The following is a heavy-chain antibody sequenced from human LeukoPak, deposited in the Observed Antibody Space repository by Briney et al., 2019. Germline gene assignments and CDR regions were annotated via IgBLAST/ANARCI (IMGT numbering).Heavy chain of an antibody. V-gene: IGHV4-59*08. CDR1: GGSISSYY. J-gene: IGHJ4*02. CDR2: IYYSGST. Sequence: SETLSLTCTVSGGSISSYYWSWIRQPPGKGLEWIGYIYYSGSTNYNPSLKSRVTISVDTSKNQFSLKLSSVTAADTAVYYCAGQHPRNTVDFWGQGTLVTVSS. D-gene: IGHD2/OR15-2a*01. CDR3: AGQHPRNTVDF.